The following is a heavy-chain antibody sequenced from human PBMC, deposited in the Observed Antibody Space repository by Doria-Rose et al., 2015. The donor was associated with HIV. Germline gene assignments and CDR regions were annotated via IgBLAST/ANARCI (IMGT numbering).Heavy chain of an antibody. Sequence: EAGGGLVRAGGSLRLSCATSGFNFSSHHINWVRQAPGHGLEWVSSISRTSAYINYADSVRGRFTISRDNARNSLYLQMDSLRAEDTAIYYCATGVTLDYWGQGTLVTVSS. D-gene: IGHD3-10*01. CDR2: ISRTSAYI. CDR1: GFNFSSHH. J-gene: IGHJ4*02. V-gene: IGHV3-21*01. CDR3: ATGVTLDY.